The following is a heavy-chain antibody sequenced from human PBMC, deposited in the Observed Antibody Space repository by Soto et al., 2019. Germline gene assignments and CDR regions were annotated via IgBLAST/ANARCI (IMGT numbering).Heavy chain of an antibody. D-gene: IGHD3-10*01. CDR1: GYTFTSYY. Sequence: QVQLVQAGAEVKKPGASVKVSCKASGYTFTSYYMHWVRQAPGQGLEWMGIINPSGGSTSYAQKFEGRVTMSRDTRTSTVYMELSSLRSEDTAVYYCATGGGGMDVWGQGTTVTVSS. V-gene: IGHV1-46*01. CDR3: ATGGGGMDV. CDR2: INPSGGST. J-gene: IGHJ6*02.